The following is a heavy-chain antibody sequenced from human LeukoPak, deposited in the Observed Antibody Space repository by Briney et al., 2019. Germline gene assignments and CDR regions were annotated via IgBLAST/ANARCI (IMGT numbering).Heavy chain of an antibody. D-gene: IGHD2-15*01. J-gene: IGHJ4*02. CDR2: ISGSGGST. V-gene: IGHV3-23*01. CDR3: ASIAVVVVAANDY. Sequence: GGSLRLSCAASGFTVSSNYMSWVRQAPGKGLEWVSAISGSGGSTYYADSVKGRFTISRDNSKNTLYLQMNSLRAEDTAVYYCASIAVVVVAANDYWGQGTLVTVSS. CDR1: GFTVSSNY.